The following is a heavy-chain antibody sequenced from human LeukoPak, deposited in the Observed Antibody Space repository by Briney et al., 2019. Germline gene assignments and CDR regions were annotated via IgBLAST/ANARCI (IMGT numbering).Heavy chain of an antibody. CDR3: AREPRITMVRGVIIGYFDY. Sequence: SETLSLTCTVSGGSISSGGYYWSWIRQHPGKGLEWIGYIYYSGSTYYNPSLKSRVTISVDTSKNQFSLKLSSVTAADTTVYYCAREPRITMVRGVIIGYFDYWGQGTLVTVSS. V-gene: IGHV4-31*03. D-gene: IGHD3-10*01. CDR2: IYYSGST. J-gene: IGHJ4*02. CDR1: GGSISSGGYY.